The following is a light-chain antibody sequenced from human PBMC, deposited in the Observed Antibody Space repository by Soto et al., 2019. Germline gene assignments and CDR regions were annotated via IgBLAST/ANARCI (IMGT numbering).Light chain of an antibody. CDR2: EDN. CDR3: QSYDSSNVV. V-gene: IGLV6-57*03. J-gene: IGLJ2*01. CDR1: SGSIASNY. Sequence: NFMLTQPHSVSESPGKTVTISCTRSSGSIASNYVQWYQQRPGSAPTTVTYEDNQRPSGVPDRFSGSIDSSSNSASLTISGLETEDEADYYCQSYDSSNVVFGGGTKLTVL.